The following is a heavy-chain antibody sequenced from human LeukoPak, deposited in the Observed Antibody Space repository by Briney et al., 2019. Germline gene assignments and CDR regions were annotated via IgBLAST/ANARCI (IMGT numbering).Heavy chain of an antibody. D-gene: IGHD4-17*01. CDR3: ARDMATVTLDY. CDR2: ISSSSSYI. V-gene: IGHV3-21*01. CDR1: GFTFTSYT. Sequence: PGGSLRLSCAASGFTFTSYTMNWVRQAPGKGLEWVSFISSSSSYIYYADSVKGRFTISRDNAKNSLYLQMTNLRAEDTAVYYCARDMATVTLDYWGQGTLVTVSS. J-gene: IGHJ4*02.